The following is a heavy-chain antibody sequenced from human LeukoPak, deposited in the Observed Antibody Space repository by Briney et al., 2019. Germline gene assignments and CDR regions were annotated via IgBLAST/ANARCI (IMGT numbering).Heavy chain of an antibody. CDR1: GFSLSTSGVG. J-gene: IGHJ4*02. D-gene: IGHD6-13*01. V-gene: IGHV2-5*02. Sequence: ESGPTLVKPTQTLTLTCTFSGFSLSTSGVGVGWIRQPPGKALEWLALIYWDDDKRYSPSLKSRLTITKDTSKNQVVLTMTNMDPVDTATYYCALQGWQQLGIGYWGQGTLVTVSS. CDR3: ALQGWQQLGIGY. CDR2: IYWDDDK.